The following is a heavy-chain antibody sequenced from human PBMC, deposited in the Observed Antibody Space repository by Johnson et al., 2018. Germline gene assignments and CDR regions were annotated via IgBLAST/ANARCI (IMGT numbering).Heavy chain of an antibody. Sequence: QVQLVESGGGVVQPGRSLRLSCAASGFTFSSYGMHWVRQAPGKGLEWVAVIWYDGSNKYYADSVKGRFTISRDNSKNTLYLQMNSLRAEDTAVYYCARVGGSTYYSYYDMDVGCKGTRVTVSS. J-gene: IGHJ6*03. D-gene: IGHD2-2*01. V-gene: IGHV3-33*01. CDR3: ARVGGSTYYSYYDMDV. CDR2: IWYDGSNK. CDR1: GFTFSSYG.